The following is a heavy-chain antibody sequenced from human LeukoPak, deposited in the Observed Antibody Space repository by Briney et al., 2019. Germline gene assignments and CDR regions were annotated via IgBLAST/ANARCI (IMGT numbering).Heavy chain of an antibody. D-gene: IGHD4-17*01. J-gene: IGHJ4*02. CDR1: GFTFSSHW. V-gene: IGHV3-74*01. CDR3: VRSRTTVLNLFDY. Sequence: PSGGSLRLSCAASGFTFSSHWMPWARQGPGKGLVWVSRINGDETSTAYADSVKGRFTISRDKAKNTLYLQMNSLRADDTAVYYRVRSRTTVLNLFDYWGQGTLVTVSS. CDR2: INGDETST.